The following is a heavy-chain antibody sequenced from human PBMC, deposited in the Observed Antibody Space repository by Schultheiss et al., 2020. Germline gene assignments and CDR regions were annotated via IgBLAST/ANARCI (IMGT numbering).Heavy chain of an antibody. CDR1: GGSISSGGYY. V-gene: IGHV4-31*03. Sequence: SETLSLTCTVSGGSISSGGYYWSWIRQHPGKGLEWIGYIYYSGSTYYNPSLKSRVTISVDTSKNQFSLKLSSVTAADTAVYYCARHGIYDYVWGSYRYTGRSHWYFDLWGRGTLVTVSS. CDR3: ARHGIYDYVWGSYRYTGRSHWYFDL. CDR2: IYYSGST. J-gene: IGHJ2*01. D-gene: IGHD3-16*02.